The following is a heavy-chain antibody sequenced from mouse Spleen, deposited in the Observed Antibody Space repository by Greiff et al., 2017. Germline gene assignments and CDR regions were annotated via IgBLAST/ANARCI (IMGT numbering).Heavy chain of an antibody. CDR2: IDPETGGT. J-gene: IGHJ3*01. D-gene: IGHD1-1*02. V-gene: IGHV1-15*01. CDR3: TREENYPWFAY. CDR1: GYTFTDYE. Sequence: LQESGAELVRPGASVTLSCKASGYTFTDYEMHWVKQTPVHGLEWIGAIDPETGGTAYNQKFKGKAILTADKSSSTAYMELRSLTSEDSAVYYCTREENYPWFAYWGQGTLVTVSA.